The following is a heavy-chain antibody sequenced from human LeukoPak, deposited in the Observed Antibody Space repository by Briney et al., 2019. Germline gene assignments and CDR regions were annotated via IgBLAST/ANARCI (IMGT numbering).Heavy chain of an antibody. J-gene: IGHJ4*02. Sequence: GGSLRLSCVASGFTFGSYEMNWVRQAPGKGLEWVSYIGTITSTTYYADSVKGRFTVSRDDAKSSLYLQMSSLRAEDTAVYYCAKVMHRQDFDYWGQGTLVTVSS. V-gene: IGHV3-48*03. CDR2: IGTITSTT. CDR3: AKVMHRQDFDY. CDR1: GFTFGSYE.